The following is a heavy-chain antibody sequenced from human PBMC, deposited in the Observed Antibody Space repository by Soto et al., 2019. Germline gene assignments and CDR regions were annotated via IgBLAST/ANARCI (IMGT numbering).Heavy chain of an antibody. Sequence: EVQLLESGGGLVQPGGSLRLSCADSGFTFSSYAMSWVRQAPGKGLEWVSAISGSGGSTYYADSVKGRFTISRDNSKNTLYLQMNSLGAEDTAVYYCAKVDCSGGSCYSHYYYYGMDVWGQGTTVTFSS. D-gene: IGHD2-15*01. V-gene: IGHV3-23*01. J-gene: IGHJ6*02. CDR2: ISGSGGST. CDR3: AKVDCSGGSCYSHYYYYGMDV. CDR1: GFTFSSYA.